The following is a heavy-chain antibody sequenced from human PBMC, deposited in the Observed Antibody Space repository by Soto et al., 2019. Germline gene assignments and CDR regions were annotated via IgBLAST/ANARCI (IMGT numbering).Heavy chain of an antibody. D-gene: IGHD4-17*01. CDR1: GYSFTNYW. J-gene: IGHJ5*02. Sequence: GESLKISCKGSGYSFTNYWIAWMRQMPGEGLEYMGIIYPSDSTARYSPSFQGQVTFSVDKSISTAYLQWNSLKASDTAMYYCARHGFYGDYSSNYFDPWGQGTLVTVSS. V-gene: IGHV5-51*01. CDR3: ARHGFYGDYSSNYFDP. CDR2: IYPSDSTA.